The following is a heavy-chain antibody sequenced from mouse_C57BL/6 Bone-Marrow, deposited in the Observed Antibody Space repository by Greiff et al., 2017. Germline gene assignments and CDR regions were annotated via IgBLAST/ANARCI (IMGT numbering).Heavy chain of an antibody. J-gene: IGHJ2*01. Sequence: VKLQQSGAELVRPGTSVKVSCKASGYAFTNYLIEWVKQRPGQGLEWIGVINPGSGGTNYNEKFKGKATLTADKSSSTAYMQLSSLTSEDSAVYFCARAWYYFDYWGQGTTLTVSS. V-gene: IGHV1-54*01. CDR2: INPGSGGT. CDR1: GYAFTNYL. CDR3: ARAWYYFDY.